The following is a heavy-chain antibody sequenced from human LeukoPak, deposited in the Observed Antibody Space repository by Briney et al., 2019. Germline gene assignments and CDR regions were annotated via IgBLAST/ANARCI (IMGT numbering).Heavy chain of an antibody. CDR1: GGSISSGSYY. D-gene: IGHD2-8*01. V-gene: IGHV4-61*02. CDR3: ARDGYCTNGVCYRNWFDP. Sequence: SQTLSLTCTVSGGSISSGSYYWSWIRQPAGTGLEWIGRIYTSGSTNYNPSLKSRVTISVGTSKNQFSLKLSSVTAADTAVYYCARDGYCTNGVCYRNWFDPWGQGTLVTVSS. CDR2: IYTSGST. J-gene: IGHJ5*02.